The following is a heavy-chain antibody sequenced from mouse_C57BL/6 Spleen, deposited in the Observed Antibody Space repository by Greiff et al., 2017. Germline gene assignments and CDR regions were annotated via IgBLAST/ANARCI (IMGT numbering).Heavy chain of an antibody. D-gene: IGHD1-1*01. J-gene: IGHJ3*01. V-gene: IGHV1-42*01. Sequence: EVQVVESGPELVKPGASVKISCKASGYSFTGYYMNWVKQSPEKSLEWIGEINPSTGGTTYNQKFKAKATLTVDKSSSTAYMQLKSLTSEDSAVYYCANYYGSSVAWFAYWGQGTLVTVSA. CDR1: GYSFTGYY. CDR3: ANYYGSSVAWFAY. CDR2: INPSTGGT.